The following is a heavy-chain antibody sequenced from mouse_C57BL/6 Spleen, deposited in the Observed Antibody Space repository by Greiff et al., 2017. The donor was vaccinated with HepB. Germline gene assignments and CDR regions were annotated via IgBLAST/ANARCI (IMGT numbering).Heavy chain of an antibody. CDR1: GFSLTSYG. Sequence: VKLMESGPGMVAPSQSLSITCTVSGFSLTSYGVSWVRQPPGKGLEWLGVIWGDGSTNYHSALISRLSISKDNSKSQVFLKLNSLQTDDTATYYCAIMVTKDWFAYWGQGTLVTVSA. D-gene: IGHD2-2*01. V-gene: IGHV2-3*01. CDR3: AIMVTKDWFAY. CDR2: IWGDGST. J-gene: IGHJ3*01.